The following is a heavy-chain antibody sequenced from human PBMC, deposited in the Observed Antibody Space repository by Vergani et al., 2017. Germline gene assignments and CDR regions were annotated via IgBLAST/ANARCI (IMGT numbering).Heavy chain of an antibody. Sequence: QEQLVQSGAEVRKPGASVKVFCKASGYNFTSFDINWVRLATGQGLEWMGWISAYNGNTNYAQKLQGRVTMTTDTSTSTAYMELRSLRSDDTAVYYCARCCSSGSQPDYWGQGTLVTVSS. CDR3: ARCCSSGSQPDY. CDR1: GYNFTSFD. D-gene: IGHD3-22*01. J-gene: IGHJ4*02. CDR2: ISAYNGNT. V-gene: IGHV1-18*01.